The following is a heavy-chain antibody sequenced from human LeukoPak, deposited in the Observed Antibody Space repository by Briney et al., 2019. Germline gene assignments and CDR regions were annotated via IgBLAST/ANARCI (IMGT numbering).Heavy chain of an antibody. CDR2: IRYDGSNK. V-gene: IGHV3-30*02. Sequence: GGSLRLSCTASGFTFNSYAMNWVRQAPGKGLEWVAFIRYDGSNKYYADSVKGRFTISRDNAKNSLYLQMNSLRAEDTAVYYCARDRLLYSAFDVWGQGTMVTVSS. J-gene: IGHJ3*01. CDR3: ARDRLLYSAFDV. CDR1: GFTFNSYA. D-gene: IGHD1-26*01.